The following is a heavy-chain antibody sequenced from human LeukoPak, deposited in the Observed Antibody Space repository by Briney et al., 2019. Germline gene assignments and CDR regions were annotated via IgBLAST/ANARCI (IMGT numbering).Heavy chain of an antibody. CDR3: ARGPSPQWLDEEGYYFDY. V-gene: IGHV1-69*06. CDR1: GGTFSSYA. J-gene: IGHJ4*02. Sequence: SVKVSCKASGGTFSSYAISWMRQAPGQGLEWMGGIIPIFGTANYAQKFQGRVTITAGKSTSTAYMELSSLRSEDTAVYYCARGPSPQWLDEEGYYFDYWGQGTLVTVSS. D-gene: IGHD6-19*01. CDR2: IIPIFGTA.